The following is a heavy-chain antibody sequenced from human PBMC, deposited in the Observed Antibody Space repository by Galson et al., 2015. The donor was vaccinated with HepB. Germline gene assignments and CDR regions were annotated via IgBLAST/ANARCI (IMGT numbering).Heavy chain of an antibody. V-gene: IGHV4-59*01. CDR3: ARGARYGSLDN. CDR1: DGSISNDY. Sequence: TLSLTCTVSDGSISNDYWNWIRQPPGKELEWIGYILYSGSTSYNPSLKSRVSISVDPSRNQFSLKVNSVNAADTALYYCARGARYGSLDNWGQGTLVTVSS. CDR2: ILYSGST. J-gene: IGHJ4*02. D-gene: IGHD1-14*01.